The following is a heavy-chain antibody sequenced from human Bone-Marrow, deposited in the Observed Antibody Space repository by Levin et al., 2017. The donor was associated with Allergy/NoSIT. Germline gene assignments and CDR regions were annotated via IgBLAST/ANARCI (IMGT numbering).Heavy chain of an antibody. CDR1: GFSFSSYW. CDR3: ARGLRGPDY. V-gene: IGHV3-74*01. CDR2: INNDGSGT. J-gene: IGHJ4*02. Sequence: PSETLSLTCAASGFSFSSYWMHWVRQAPGKGLVWVSRINNDGSGTVYADSVEGRFTISRDSAKNTLYLQMNSLRAEDTAVYYCARGLRGPDYWGQGTLVTVSS. D-gene: IGHD3-16*01.